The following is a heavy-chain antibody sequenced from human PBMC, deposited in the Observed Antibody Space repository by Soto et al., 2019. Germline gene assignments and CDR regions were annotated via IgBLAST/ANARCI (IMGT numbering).Heavy chain of an antibody. J-gene: IGHJ5*02. V-gene: IGHV4-39*01. D-gene: IGHD2-21*01. CDR3: ARQPTTGDTDLWFDP. CDR1: GGSISTTRSY. Sequence: SETLSLTCNVSGGSISTTRSYWAWIRQPPGKGLEWLANIFYSGSTYYNPSLASRVTVSVDTSKNEFSLKLRSVTAADTAVYYCARQPTTGDTDLWFDPWGQGTLVTVSS. CDR2: IFYSGST.